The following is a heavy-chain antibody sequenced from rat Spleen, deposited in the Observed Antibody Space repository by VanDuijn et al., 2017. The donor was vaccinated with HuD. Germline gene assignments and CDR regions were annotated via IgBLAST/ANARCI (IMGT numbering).Heavy chain of an antibody. Sequence: EVKLVESGGGLVQPGRSLKLSCAASGFTFSDYYMAWVRQAPKKGLEWVASISYEGSSTYYRDSVKGRFTISRDNAKSTLSLQMDSLRSEDTATYYCARRHYGYTDYFDYWGQGVMVTVSS. CDR2: ISYEGSST. CDR1: GFTFSDYY. CDR3: ARRHYGYTDYFDY. D-gene: IGHD1-9*01. V-gene: IGHV5-22*01. J-gene: IGHJ2*01.